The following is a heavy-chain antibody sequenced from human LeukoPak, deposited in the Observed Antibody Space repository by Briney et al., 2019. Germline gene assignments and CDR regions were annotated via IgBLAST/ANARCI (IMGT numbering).Heavy chain of an antibody. D-gene: IGHD3-16*01. CDR2: ISSSGSTI. CDR3: ARGGYDYVWGSYRSPFDY. V-gene: IGHV3-11*04. J-gene: IGHJ4*02. Sequence: PGGSLRLSCAASGFTFGDYYMSWIRQAPGKGLEWVSYISSSGSTIYYADSVKGRFTISRDNAKNSLYLQMNSLRAEDTAVYYCARGGYDYVWGSYRSPFDYWGQGTLVTVSS. CDR1: GFTFGDYY.